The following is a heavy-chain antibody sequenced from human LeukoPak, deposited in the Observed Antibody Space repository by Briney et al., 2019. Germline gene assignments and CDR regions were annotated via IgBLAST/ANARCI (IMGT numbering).Heavy chain of an antibody. J-gene: IGHJ6*02. D-gene: IGHD2-21*02. CDR3: ARDPGDLRWGMDV. Sequence: YAVSVKSRIAITPDTSKNQFSLQLDSVTPEDTAVYYCARDPGDLRWGMDVWGQGTTVTVAS. V-gene: IGHV6-1*01.